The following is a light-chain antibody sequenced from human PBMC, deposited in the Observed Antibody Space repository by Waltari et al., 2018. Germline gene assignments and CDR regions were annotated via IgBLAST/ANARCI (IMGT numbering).Light chain of an antibody. CDR1: IHNIGSNT. Sequence: QSVLTQPPSASGTPGRRVTIPCSGTIHNIGSNTVNWYQQFPGTAPKLLIFSATPRPSGVPDLFSASKSGTSASLAINGLQAADEADYYCGAWDDGVKEWVFGGGTKLTVL. V-gene: IGLV1-44*01. CDR3: GAWDDGVKEWV. J-gene: IGLJ3*02. CDR2: SAT.